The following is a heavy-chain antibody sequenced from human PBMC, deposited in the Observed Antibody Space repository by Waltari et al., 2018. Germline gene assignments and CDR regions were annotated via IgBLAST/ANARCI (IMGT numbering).Heavy chain of an antibody. J-gene: IGHJ3*02. CDR1: GYTFRDYA. Sequence: EVQLVQSGAEVKKPGATVKISCKASGYTFRDYAVEWVQQAPGKGFEWMGRSDPEDGETVYAERFQGRVTITTDTSTDTGDMELSSLTSEDTAVFFCATSYVSDVGAFDIWGQGTMVTVSS. V-gene: IGHV1-69-2*01. D-gene: IGHD3-16*01. CDR3: ATSYVSDVGAFDI. CDR2: SDPEDGET.